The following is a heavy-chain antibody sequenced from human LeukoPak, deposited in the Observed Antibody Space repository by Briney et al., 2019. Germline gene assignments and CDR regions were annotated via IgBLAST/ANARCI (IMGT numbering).Heavy chain of an antibody. J-gene: IGHJ4*02. CDR2: ISYSGTI. Sequence: PSETLSLTCTVSGGSVSSGNYYWSWIRQPPGKGLEWIAYISYSGTINYNPSLKSRLTISVDTSKNQFSLELSSVTAADTAVYYCARVYFWHGGNFDYWGQGTLVTVSS. D-gene: IGHD4-23*01. CDR3: ARVYFWHGGNFDY. CDR1: GGSVSSGNYY. V-gene: IGHV4-61*01.